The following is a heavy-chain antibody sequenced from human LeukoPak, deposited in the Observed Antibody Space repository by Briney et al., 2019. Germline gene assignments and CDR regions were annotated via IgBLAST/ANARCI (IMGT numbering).Heavy chain of an antibody. CDR1: GYTFTSYY. CDR2: INPSGGST. V-gene: IGHV1-46*01. Sequence: ASVKVSCKASGYTFTSYYMHWVRQAPGQGLEWMGIINPSGGSTSYAQKFQGRVTMTRDTSTSTVYMELSSLRSEDTAVYYCAITAYSSGPIGALDIWGQGTMVTVSS. D-gene: IGHD6-19*01. CDR3: AITAYSSGPIGALDI. J-gene: IGHJ3*02.